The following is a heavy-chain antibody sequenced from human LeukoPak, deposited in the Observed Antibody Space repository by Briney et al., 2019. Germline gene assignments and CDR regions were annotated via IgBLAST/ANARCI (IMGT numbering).Heavy chain of an antibody. CDR1: GASISGHC. J-gene: IGHJ5*02. V-gene: IGHV4-59*11. Sequence: SETLSLTCNVSGASISGHCWSWLRQSPGKGLECIGYIYSGSVDYNPSLKSRATISGDASKNQVSLILKSVTTADTAIYYCVKVGYGSGTWGWFDPWGQGILVTVST. CDR3: VKVGYGSGTWGWFDP. CDR2: IYSGSV. D-gene: IGHD3-10*01.